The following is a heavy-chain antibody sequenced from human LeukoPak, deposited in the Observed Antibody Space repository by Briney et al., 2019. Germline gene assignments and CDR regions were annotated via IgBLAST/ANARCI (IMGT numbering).Heavy chain of an antibody. CDR1: GGSLSSYY. CDR3: ARGGIAVAVS. J-gene: IGHJ3*01. CDR2: IYYSGGT. D-gene: IGHD6-13*01. V-gene: IGHV4-59*01. Sequence: SETLSLTCTVSGGSLSSYYWSWIRQPPGEGLEWIGYIYYSGGTNYNPSLKSRVTISVDTSKNQFSLKLSSVTAADTAVYYCARGGIAVAVSWGQGTMVSVSS.